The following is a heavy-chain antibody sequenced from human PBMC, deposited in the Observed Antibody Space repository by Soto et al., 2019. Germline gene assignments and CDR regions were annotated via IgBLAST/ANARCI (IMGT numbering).Heavy chain of an antibody. J-gene: IGHJ4*02. CDR2: IWSDGSNK. V-gene: IGHV3-33*01. CDR3: ARGNSGSYLGEFDY. CDR1: GFTFSSYG. Sequence: QVQLVESGGGVVQPGRSLRLSCAASGFTFSSYGMHWVRQAPGKGLEWVAVIWSDGSNKYYADYVKGRFTISRDNSKNTLYLQMNSLRAEDTAVYYCARGNSGSYLGEFDYWGQGTLVTVSS. D-gene: IGHD1-26*01.